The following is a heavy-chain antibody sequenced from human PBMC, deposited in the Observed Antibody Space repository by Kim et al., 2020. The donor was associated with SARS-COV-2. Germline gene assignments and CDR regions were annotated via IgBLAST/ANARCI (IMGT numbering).Heavy chain of an antibody. D-gene: IGHD3-9*01. CDR2: INHSGST. CDR1: GGSFSGYY. Sequence: SETLSLTCAVYGGSFSGYYWSWIRQPPGQGLEWIGEINHSGSTNYNPSLTSRVTISVDTSKNQFSLKLSSVTAADTAVYYCARAGYFDWLSFDYWGQGTLVTVSS. J-gene: IGHJ4*02. CDR3: ARAGYFDWLSFDY. V-gene: IGHV4-34*01.